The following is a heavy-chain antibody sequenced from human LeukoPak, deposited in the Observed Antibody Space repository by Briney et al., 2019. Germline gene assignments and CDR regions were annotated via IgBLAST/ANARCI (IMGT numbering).Heavy chain of an antibody. CDR3: AKDLVVVVTANPGMDV. V-gene: IGHV1-2*02. CDR1: GYTFTGYY. Sequence: ASVKVSCKASGYTFTGYYMHWVRQAPGQGLERMGWINPNSGGTNYAQKFQGRVTMTRDTSISTAYMELSRLRSDDTAVYYCAKDLVVVVTANPGMDVWGQGTTVTVSS. D-gene: IGHD2-21*02. J-gene: IGHJ6*02. CDR2: INPNSGGT.